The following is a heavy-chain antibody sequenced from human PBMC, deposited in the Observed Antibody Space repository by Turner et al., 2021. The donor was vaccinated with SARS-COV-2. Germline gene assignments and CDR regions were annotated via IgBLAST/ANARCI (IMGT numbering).Heavy chain of an antibody. V-gene: IGHV1-69*08. CDR2: IIPILGIA. Sequence: QVQLVQSGAEVKKPGSSVKVSCKASGDTFISYTISWVRQAPGQGLEWRGRIIPILGIANYAQKFQGRVTITADKSTSTAYMELSSLRTEDTAVYYCARDEGEIAAAGIVYYYGMDVWGQGTTVTVSS. D-gene: IGHD6-13*01. CDR3: ARDEGEIAAAGIVYYYGMDV. J-gene: IGHJ6*02. CDR1: GDTFISYT.